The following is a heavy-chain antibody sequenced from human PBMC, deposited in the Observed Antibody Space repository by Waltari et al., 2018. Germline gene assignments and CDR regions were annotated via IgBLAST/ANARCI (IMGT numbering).Heavy chain of an antibody. CDR3: AFLCDYLGGGFDY. V-gene: IGHV1-3*01. J-gene: IGHJ4*02. D-gene: IGHD4-17*01. CDR1: GYTFTSYA. Sequence: QVQLVQSGAEVKKPGASVKVSCKASGYTFTSYAMHWVRQAPGQRLEWMGWINAGNGNTKYSQTFQGRVTLTSDTAASTAYMALSILRSEDTAVYYCAFLCDYLGGGFDYWGQGTLVPVSS. CDR2: INAGNGNT.